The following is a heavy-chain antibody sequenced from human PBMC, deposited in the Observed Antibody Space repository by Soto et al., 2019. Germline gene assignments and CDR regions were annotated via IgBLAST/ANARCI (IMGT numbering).Heavy chain of an antibody. Sequence: SETLSLTCAVYGGSFSSYYWSWIRQPPEKGLEWIGYIYYSGSTNYNPSLKSRVTISVDTSKNQFSLKLRSVTAADTAVYYCARRYGASFDYWGQGTLVTVSS. CDR1: GGSFSSYY. D-gene: IGHD4-17*01. CDR3: ARRYGASFDY. V-gene: IGHV4-59*01. CDR2: IYYSGST. J-gene: IGHJ4*02.